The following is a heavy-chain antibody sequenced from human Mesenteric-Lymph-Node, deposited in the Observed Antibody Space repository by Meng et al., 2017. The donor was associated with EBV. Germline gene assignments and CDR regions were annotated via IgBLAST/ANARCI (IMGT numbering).Heavy chain of an antibody. CDR1: GGSVSSGGHS. CDR2: IYHTGST. V-gene: IGHV4-30-2*01. CDR3: ARGFGDNNNWFGP. J-gene: IGHJ5*02. Sequence: QWQSQESGSGRVKPSQPLSLTGAVSGGSVSSGGHSWSWIRQPPGKGLEWIGYIYHTGSTYYNPSLKSRVTISIDTSKNQFSLKLSSVTAADTAVYFCARGFGDNNNWFGPWGQGTLVTVSS. D-gene: IGHD4-17*01.